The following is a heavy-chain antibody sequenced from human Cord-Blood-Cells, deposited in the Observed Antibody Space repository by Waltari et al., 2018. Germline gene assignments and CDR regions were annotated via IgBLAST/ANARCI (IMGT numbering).Heavy chain of an antibody. Sequence: QVQLQESGPGLVKPSQTLSLTCTVSGGSIRSGGYYWSWIRQHPGKGLEWIGYIYYSGSTYYNPSLKSRVTISVDTSKNQFSLKLSSVTAADTAVYYCARGHSSSSQDYFDYWGQGTLVTVSS. V-gene: IGHV4-31*03. CDR3: ARGHSSSSQDYFDY. CDR2: IYYSGST. D-gene: IGHD6-6*01. J-gene: IGHJ4*02. CDR1: GGSIRSGGYY.